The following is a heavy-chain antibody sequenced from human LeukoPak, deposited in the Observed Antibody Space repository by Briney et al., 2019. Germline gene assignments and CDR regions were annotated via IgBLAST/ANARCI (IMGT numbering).Heavy chain of an antibody. V-gene: IGHV4-59*01. J-gene: IGHJ5*02. CDR2: SISGST. Sequence: NPSETCPSPALSLVAPSVVTTGAGSGSPQGRDWSGLGISISGSTNYNPSLKSRVTISVDTSKNQFSLKLSSVTAADTAVYYCAREVTMDILTGYPHYNWFDPWGQGTLVTVSS. D-gene: IGHD3-9*01. CDR3: AREVTMDILTGYPHYNWFDP. CDR1: VAPSVVTT.